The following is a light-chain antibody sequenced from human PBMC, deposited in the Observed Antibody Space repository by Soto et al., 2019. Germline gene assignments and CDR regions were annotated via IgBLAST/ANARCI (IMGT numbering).Light chain of an antibody. Sequence: EMVMTQSPATLSVSPGERATLSCRASQSVGSNLAWYQQKPGQAPRLLIYGTSTRATDIPARFSGSGSGTEFTLTISSLQSEDFAVYYCQQYNNWPPLFGPGTKVDIK. J-gene: IGKJ3*01. CDR2: GTS. V-gene: IGKV3-15*01. CDR1: QSVGSN. CDR3: QQYNNWPPL.